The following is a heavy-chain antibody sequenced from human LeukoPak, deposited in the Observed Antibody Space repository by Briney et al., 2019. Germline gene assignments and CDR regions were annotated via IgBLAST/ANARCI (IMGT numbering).Heavy chain of an antibody. Sequence: GGSLRLSCAASGVIVSRNFMSWVRQAPGKGPQWVAIMYAGGTTDYSDSVRGRFHISRDSSNNTLSLQINSLRAEDTAVYYCARGSGSGWPLDRWGQGALVTVSS. CDR2: MYAGGTT. CDR3: ARGSGSGWPLDR. V-gene: IGHV3-53*01. CDR1: GVIVSRNF. J-gene: IGHJ5*02. D-gene: IGHD6-19*01.